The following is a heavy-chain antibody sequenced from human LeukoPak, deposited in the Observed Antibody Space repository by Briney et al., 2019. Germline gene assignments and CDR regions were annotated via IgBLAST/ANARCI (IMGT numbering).Heavy chain of an antibody. CDR1: GDSVSANGAA. D-gene: IGHD3-3*01. J-gene: IGHJ3*02. V-gene: IGHV6-1*01. CDR3: ARVPYYDFQADAFDI. CDR2: TYYRSKWYN. Sequence: SQTLSLTCAISGDSVSANGAAWNWIRQSPSRGLEWLGRTYYRSKWYNDYAVSVKSRITINPDTSKNQFSLQLNSLTPEDTAVYYCARVPYYDFQADAFDIWGQGTMVTVSS.